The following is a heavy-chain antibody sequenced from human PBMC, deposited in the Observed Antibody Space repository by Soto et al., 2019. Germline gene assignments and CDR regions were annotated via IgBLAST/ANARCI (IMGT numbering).Heavy chain of an antibody. CDR3: ARGHGYSYGYEGNWFDP. CDR2: INHSGST. Sequence: QVQLQQWGAGLLKPSETLSLTCAVYGGSFSGYYWSWIRQPPGKGLEWIGEINHSGSTNYNPSLKGRVTISVDTSKNQFSLKLSSVTAADTAVYYCARGHGYSYGYEGNWFDPWGQGTLVTVSS. D-gene: IGHD5-18*01. J-gene: IGHJ5*02. CDR1: GGSFSGYY. V-gene: IGHV4-34*01.